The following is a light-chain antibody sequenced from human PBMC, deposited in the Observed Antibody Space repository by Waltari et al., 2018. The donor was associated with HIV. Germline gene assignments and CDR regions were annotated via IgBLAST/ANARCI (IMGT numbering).Light chain of an antibody. J-gene: IGKJ3*01. V-gene: IGKV1-33*01. CDR1: QDITNY. CDR3: QQYDNLFT. CDR2: DAS. Sequence: DIQMTQSPSSLSASVGDRVTITCQASQDITNYLNWYQQKPGKAPKLLIYDASNLETGVPSRFSGSGSATDFTFTISNLQPEDIATYYCQQYDNLFTFGPGTKVDIK.